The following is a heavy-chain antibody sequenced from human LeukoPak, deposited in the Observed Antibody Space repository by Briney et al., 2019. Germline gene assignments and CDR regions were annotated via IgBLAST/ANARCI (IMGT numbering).Heavy chain of an antibody. CDR1: GGSISSSSYY. Sequence: SETLSLTCTVSGGSISSSSYYWAWIRQPPGKGLEWIGSIFHTGSTYYNPSLKSRLTISVDTSKNQFSLRLSSVTAADTAVYYCARLWTYNYDSSGLLLGGAHSWIDYWGQGTLVTVSS. D-gene: IGHD3-22*01. CDR2: IFHTGST. CDR3: ARLWTYNYDSSGLLLGGAHSWIDY. V-gene: IGHV4-39*07. J-gene: IGHJ4*02.